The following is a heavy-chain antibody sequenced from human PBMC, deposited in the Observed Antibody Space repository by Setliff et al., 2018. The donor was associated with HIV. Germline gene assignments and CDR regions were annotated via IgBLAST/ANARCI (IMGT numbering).Heavy chain of an antibody. CDR1: GGSFSGYY. CDR3: NIYYYYYMDV. Sequence: SETLSLTCAVYGGSFSGYYWSWIRQPPGKGPEWIGEIYHSGSTNYNPSLKSRVTISVDTSKNQFSLKLSSVTAADTAVYYCNIYYYYYMDVWGKGTTVTVSS. V-gene: IGHV4-34*01. J-gene: IGHJ6*03. CDR2: IYHSGST.